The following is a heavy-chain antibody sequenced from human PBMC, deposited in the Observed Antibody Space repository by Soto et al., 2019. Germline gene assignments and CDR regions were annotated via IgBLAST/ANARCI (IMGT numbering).Heavy chain of an antibody. CDR2: IWYNGINK. Sequence: GGSLRLSCAASGFTFSNYGMRWVRQAPGKGLEWMAVIWYNGINKYFVDSVKGRFTISRDNSKNTLYLQMNSLRAEDTAVYYCARDRDYYDTSGYYYYFDHWGRGTLVTVSS. CDR1: GFTFSNYG. J-gene: IGHJ4*02. CDR3: ARDRDYYDTSGYYYYFDH. V-gene: IGHV3-33*01. D-gene: IGHD3-22*01.